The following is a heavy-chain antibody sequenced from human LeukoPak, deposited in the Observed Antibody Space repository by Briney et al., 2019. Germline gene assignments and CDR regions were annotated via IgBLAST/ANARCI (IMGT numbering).Heavy chain of an antibody. J-gene: IGHJ5*02. D-gene: IGHD3-10*01. Sequence: ASVKVSCKASGGTFSSYDINWVRQATGQGLEWMGWMNPNTGNTGYGERFQGRVTMTRDNSISTAYMELNSLTSEDTAVYYCARGGAGTYYKRDGWFDPWGQGTVVTVSS. CDR1: GGTFSSYD. CDR2: MNPNTGNT. CDR3: ARGGAGTYYKRDGWFDP. V-gene: IGHV1-8*02.